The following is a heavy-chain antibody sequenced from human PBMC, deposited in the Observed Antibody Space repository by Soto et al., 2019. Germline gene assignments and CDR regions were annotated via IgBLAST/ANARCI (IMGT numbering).Heavy chain of an antibody. CDR3: ATHRLSGYYYDDAFDI. CDR2: FDPEDGET. D-gene: IGHD3-22*01. Sequence: QVQLVQSGAEVKKPGASVKVSCKVSGYTLTELSMHWVRQAPGKGLEWMGGFDPEDGETIYAQKFQGRVTMTEDTSTDTAYMELSSLRSEDTAVYYCATHRLSGYYYDDAFDIWGQGTMVTVSS. CDR1: GYTLTELS. J-gene: IGHJ3*02. V-gene: IGHV1-24*01.